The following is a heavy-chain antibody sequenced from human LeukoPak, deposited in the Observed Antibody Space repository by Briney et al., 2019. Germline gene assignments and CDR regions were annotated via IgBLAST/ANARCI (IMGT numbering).Heavy chain of an antibody. CDR2: INPNSGDT. V-gene: IGHV1-2*02. CDR3: AKRGGALSH. D-gene: IGHD2-21*01. J-gene: IGHJ4*02. Sequence: ASVKVSRKTSGYIFTGFYIHWVRQVPAQGLEWMGWINPNSGDTKSAPKFQGRVAMTRVTSINTAYMEVSGLTPDDTAIYYCAKRGGALSHWGQGTPVTVTS. CDR1: GYIFTGFY.